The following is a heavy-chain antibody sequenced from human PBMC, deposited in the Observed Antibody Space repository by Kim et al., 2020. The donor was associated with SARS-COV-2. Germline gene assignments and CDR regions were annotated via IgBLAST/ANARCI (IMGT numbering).Heavy chain of an antibody. CDR1: GFTFSAYD. Sequence: GGSLRLSCATSGFTFSAYDMNWVRKAPGKGLEWLSFITKSSTTIYYADSVEGRFTISRDNAKNSLFLQMNSLRDEDTALYYCVRDRMGGAVDMWGKGTMV. V-gene: IGHV3-48*02. CDR2: ITKSSTTI. D-gene: IGHD3-16*01. J-gene: IGHJ3*02. CDR3: VRDRMGGAVDM.